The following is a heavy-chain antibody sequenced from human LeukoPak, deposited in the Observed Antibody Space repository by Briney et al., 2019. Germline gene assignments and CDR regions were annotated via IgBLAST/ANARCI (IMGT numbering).Heavy chain of an antibody. CDR1: GFTVSSNY. V-gene: IGHV3-53*01. CDR3: ARGSLGTAMVHDC. D-gene: IGHD5-18*01. J-gene: IGHJ4*02. Sequence: GGSLRLSCAASGFTVSSNYMSWVRQAPGKGLEWVSVIYSAGTTYYADSVEGRFTISRDNSENTLYLQMNSLRAEGTAVYYCARGSLGTAMVHDCGGQGTLVSVFS. CDR2: IYSAGTT.